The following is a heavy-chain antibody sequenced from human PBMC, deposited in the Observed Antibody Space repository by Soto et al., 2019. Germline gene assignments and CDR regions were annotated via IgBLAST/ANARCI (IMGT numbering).Heavy chain of an antibody. CDR3: ARVSVDVPE. D-gene: IGHD5-12*01. CDR2: IDPKSCGT. V-gene: IGHV1-2*02. Sequence: QLVQSGAEVKKPGASVRVSCKTSGPTFIAYYIHWVRQAPGQGLEWMGWIDPKSCGTTYEQKFLGRVTMTRDTSINPAYMDMTRLTSDDTAVYYCARVSVDVPEWGQGTLITVAS. J-gene: IGHJ4*02. CDR1: GPTFIAYY.